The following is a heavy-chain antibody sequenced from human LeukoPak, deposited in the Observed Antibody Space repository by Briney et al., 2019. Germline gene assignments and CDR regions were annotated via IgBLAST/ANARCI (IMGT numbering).Heavy chain of an antibody. Sequence: SETLSLTCTVSGRSISSGSYYWRWIRQPAGTGLEWIGRIYTSGSTNYNPSLKSRVTISVDTSKNQFSLKLSSVTAADTAVYYCARTPYYYGSGSYRGAFDNWGQGTVVTVSS. D-gene: IGHD3-10*01. J-gene: IGHJ3*02. CDR3: ARTPYYYGSGSYRGAFDN. CDR1: GRSISSGSYY. CDR2: IYTSGST. V-gene: IGHV4-61*02.